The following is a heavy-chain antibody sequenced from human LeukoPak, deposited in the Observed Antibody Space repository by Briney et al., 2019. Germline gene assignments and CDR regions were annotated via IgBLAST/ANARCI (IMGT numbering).Heavy chain of an antibody. V-gene: IGHV3-48*04. CDR1: GFTFSSYS. CDR2: ISSSGSTI. D-gene: IGHD3-22*01. CDR3: ARGHPYYYDSSGSIDY. Sequence: GGSLRLSCAASGFTFSSYSMNWVRQAPGKGLEWVSYISSSGSTIYYADSVKGRFTISRDNAKNSLYLQMNSLRAEDTAVYYCARGHPYYYDSSGSIDYWGQGTLVTVSS. J-gene: IGHJ4*02.